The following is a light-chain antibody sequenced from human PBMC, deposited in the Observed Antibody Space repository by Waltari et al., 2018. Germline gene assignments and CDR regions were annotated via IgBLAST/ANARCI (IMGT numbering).Light chain of an antibody. CDR3: QHYGSSPPLT. J-gene: IGKJ4*01. CDR1: QSVSSSS. Sequence: EIVLTQSPGTLSLSPGGIATLSCRASQSVSSSSLAWYQQKPGQAPRLLIYGSSSRATGIPDRFSGSGSGTDFTLTISRVEPEDYAVYYCQHYGSSPPLTFGGGTKVEMK. CDR2: GSS. V-gene: IGKV3-20*01.